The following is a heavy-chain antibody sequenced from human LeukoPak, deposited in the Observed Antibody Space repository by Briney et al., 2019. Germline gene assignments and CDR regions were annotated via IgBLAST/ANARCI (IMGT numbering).Heavy chain of an antibody. CDR2: IYYSGST. V-gene: IGHV4-59*01. Sequence: SETLSLTCTVSSGSIRTSYCSWIRQPPEKGLEWIGYIYYSGSTNYNPSLKSRVTISVDTSRNQFSLKLSSVTAADTAVYYCARAPNPDFFDDWGQGTLVTVSS. CDR1: SGSIRTSY. D-gene: IGHD2-8*01. CDR3: ARAPNPDFFDD. J-gene: IGHJ4*02.